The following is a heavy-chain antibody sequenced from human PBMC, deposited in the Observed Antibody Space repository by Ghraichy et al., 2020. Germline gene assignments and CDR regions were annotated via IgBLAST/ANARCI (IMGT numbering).Heavy chain of an antibody. CDR1: GGSISSYY. D-gene: IGHD2-2*01. J-gene: IGHJ4*02. CDR2: IYDTGRT. Sequence: SQTLSLTCTVSGGSISSYYWSWIRQPPGKGLEWIGYIYDTGRTNYNPSLKSRITISVDTSKNQFSLKLSSVTAADTAVYYCARDIGTSRLYYFDYWGQGTLVTVSS. V-gene: IGHV4-59*01. CDR3: ARDIGTSRLYYFDY.